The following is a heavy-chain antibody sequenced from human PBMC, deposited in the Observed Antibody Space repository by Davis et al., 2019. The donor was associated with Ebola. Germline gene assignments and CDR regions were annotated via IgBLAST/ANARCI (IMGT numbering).Heavy chain of an antibody. CDR2: ISGNNGNT. D-gene: IGHD1-1*01. J-gene: IGHJ4*02. Sequence: ASVKVSCKASGYTFTSYGITWVRQAPGQGLEWLGWISGNNGNTDYAQKLQGRVTMTTDTSTSTAYMEVGILRSDDTAVYYCARAQFPTTSDHWGQGTLVTVSS. CDR1: GYTFTSYG. CDR3: ARAQFPTTSDH. V-gene: IGHV1-18*04.